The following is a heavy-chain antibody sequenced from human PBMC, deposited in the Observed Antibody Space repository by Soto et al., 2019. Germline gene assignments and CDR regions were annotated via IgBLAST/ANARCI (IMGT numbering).Heavy chain of an antibody. CDR2: INGGNGYG. V-gene: IGHV1-3*01. J-gene: IGHJ5*01. Sequence: ASVKVSCKASGYTFTNYTMHWVRQAPGQRLEWMGWINGGNGYGRYSQKFQGRVTITRDTSASTADMELSSLRSEDTAVYFCARDRFGDFDSWGQGTLVTVSS. D-gene: IGHD4-17*01. CDR1: GYTFTNYT. CDR3: ARDRFGDFDS.